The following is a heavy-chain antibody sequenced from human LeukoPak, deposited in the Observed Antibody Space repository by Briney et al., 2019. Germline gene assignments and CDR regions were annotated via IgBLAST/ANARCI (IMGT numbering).Heavy chain of an antibody. Sequence: GGSLRLSCAASGFTFSSYSMDWVRQAPGKGLEWLSYISYNSGTYYADSVKGRFTISRDNAKNSLFLQMNSLRAEDTAVYYCARALIGYYFDYWGQGTLVTVSS. V-gene: IGHV3-21*05. D-gene: IGHD2-8*01. CDR3: ARALIGYYFDY. J-gene: IGHJ4*02. CDR2: ISYNSGT. CDR1: GFTFSSYS.